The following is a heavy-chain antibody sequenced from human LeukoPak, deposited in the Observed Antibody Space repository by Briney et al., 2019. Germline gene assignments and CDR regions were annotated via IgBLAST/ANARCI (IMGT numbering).Heavy chain of an antibody. J-gene: IGHJ4*02. D-gene: IGHD6-19*01. Sequence: SVTVSCKASGYTFTGYFMHWVGQAPGQRLEGMGWINPNSGGTNYAQKFQGRVTMTRDTSISTAYMELSRLRSDDTAVYYCARDPGIAVAGDFDYWGQGTLVTVSS. CDR2: INPNSGGT. CDR1: GYTFTGYF. V-gene: IGHV1-2*02. CDR3: ARDPGIAVAGDFDY.